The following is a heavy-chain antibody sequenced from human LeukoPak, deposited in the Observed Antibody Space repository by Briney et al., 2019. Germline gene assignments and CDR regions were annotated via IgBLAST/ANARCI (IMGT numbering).Heavy chain of an antibody. CDR1: GFTFSSYG. CDR2: IWYDGSNK. CDR3: AREYGSGMDV. D-gene: IGHD3-10*01. V-gene: IGHV3-33*01. J-gene: IGHJ6*02. Sequence: GGSLRLSCAVSGFTFSSYGTHWVRQAPGKGLEWVAAIWYDGSNKYHADSVKGRFTISRDNPKNTLYLQMNSLRAEDTAVYYCAREYGSGMDVWGQGTTVTVAS.